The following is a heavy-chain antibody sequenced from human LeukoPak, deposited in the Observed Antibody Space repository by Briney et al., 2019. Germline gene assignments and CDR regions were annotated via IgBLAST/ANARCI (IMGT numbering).Heavy chain of an antibody. CDR1: EFTFSTYS. D-gene: IGHD4/OR15-4a*01. CDR2: ISSSSTYI. CDR3: ARGSNGAFDY. J-gene: IGHJ4*02. V-gene: IGHV3-21*01. Sequence: GSLRLSCAASEFTFSTYSMNWVRQAPGKGLEWVASISSSSTYIYHADSVKSRFTISRDNAKNSLYLQMNSLIAEDTAIYYCARGSNGAFDYWGQGTLVTVSS.